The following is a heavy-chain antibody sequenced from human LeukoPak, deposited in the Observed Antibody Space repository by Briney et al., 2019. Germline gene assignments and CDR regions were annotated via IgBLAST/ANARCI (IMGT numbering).Heavy chain of an antibody. CDR3: ARDYQPHYYGSGSYYNFDY. V-gene: IGHV6-1*01. J-gene: IGHJ4*02. CDR2: TYYRSKWYN. D-gene: IGHD3-10*01. Sequence: SQTLSLTCAISGDSVSSNSAAWNWIRQSPSRGLEWLGRTYYRSKWYNDYAVSVKSRITINPDTSKNQFSLQLNSVTPEDTAVYYCARDYQPHYYGSGSYYNFDYWGQGTLVTVSS. CDR1: GDSVSSNSAA.